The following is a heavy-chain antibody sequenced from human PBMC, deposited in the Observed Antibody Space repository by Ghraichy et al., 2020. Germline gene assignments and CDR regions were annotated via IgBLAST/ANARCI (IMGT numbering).Heavy chain of an antibody. J-gene: IGHJ4*02. Sequence: SETLSLTCAVYGGSFSGYYWTWIRQPPGKGLEWIGEINHSGNTNYNPSLKSRVTISIDTSKNHFSLQLSSVTAADTAVYYCGRVEVDSSGYKAGEDWGLGTLVTVSS. CDR3: GRVEVDSSGYKAGED. V-gene: IGHV4-34*01. CDR2: INHSGNT. CDR1: GGSFSGYY. D-gene: IGHD3-22*01.